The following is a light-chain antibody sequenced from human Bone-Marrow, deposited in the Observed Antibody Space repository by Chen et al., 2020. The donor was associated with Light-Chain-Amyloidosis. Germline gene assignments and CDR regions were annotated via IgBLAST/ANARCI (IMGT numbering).Light chain of an antibody. Sequence: QSVLTQPPSVSGAPGQRVTTACTGSSSNIGAYYDVHWYQQLPGTAPKLLIYGNNNRPSGVPDRFSGSKSGTSASLAITGLQAEDEADYYCQAYDSSLSGYVFGTGTKVNVL. V-gene: IGLV1-40*01. CDR1: SSNIGAYYD. CDR2: GNN. J-gene: IGLJ1*01. CDR3: QAYDSSLSGYV.